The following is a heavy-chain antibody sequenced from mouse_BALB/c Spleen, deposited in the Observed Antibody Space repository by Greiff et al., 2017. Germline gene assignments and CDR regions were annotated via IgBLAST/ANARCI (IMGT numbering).Heavy chain of an antibody. CDR2: FNPSTGYT. CDR3: ANHHPAFYAMDY. J-gene: IGHJ4*01. V-gene: IGHV1-7*01. CDR1: GYTFTSYW. Sequence: QVQLQQSGAELAKPGASVKMSCKASGYTFTSYWMHWVKQRPGQGLEWIGYFNPSTGYTEYNQKFKDKATLTADKSSSTAYMQLSSLTSEDSAVYYCANHHPAFYAMDYWGQGTSVTVSS.